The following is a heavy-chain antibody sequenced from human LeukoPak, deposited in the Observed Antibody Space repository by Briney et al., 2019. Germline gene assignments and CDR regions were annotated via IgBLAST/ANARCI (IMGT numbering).Heavy chain of an antibody. D-gene: IGHD6-19*01. CDR3: ARGLSGWDYWYFDL. J-gene: IGHJ2*01. Sequence: ASVKVSCKASGYTFTSYDINWVRQATGQGLEWMGWMNPNSGNTGYAQKFQGRVTMTRNTSISTAYMELSSLRSEDTAVYCCARGLSGWDYWYFDLWGRGTLVTVSS. CDR2: MNPNSGNT. CDR1: GYTFTSYD. V-gene: IGHV1-8*01.